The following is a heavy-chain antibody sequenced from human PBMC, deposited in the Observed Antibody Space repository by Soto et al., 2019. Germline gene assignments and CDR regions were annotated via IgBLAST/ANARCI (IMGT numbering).Heavy chain of an antibody. Sequence: GGSLRLSCVASGFTFSSYGMHWVRQAPGKGLEWVAVISYDGSNRYYADSVKGRFTISRDNSKNTLYLQMNSLRAEDTAVYYCAKDQYSDSSGYPIPGVFDYWGQGTLVTVSS. CDR1: GFTFSSYG. CDR2: ISYDGSNR. CDR3: AKDQYSDSSGYPIPGVFDY. D-gene: IGHD3-22*01. J-gene: IGHJ4*02. V-gene: IGHV3-30*18.